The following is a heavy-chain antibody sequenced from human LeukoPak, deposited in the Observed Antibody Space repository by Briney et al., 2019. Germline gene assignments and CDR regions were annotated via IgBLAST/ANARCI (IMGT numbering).Heavy chain of an antibody. J-gene: IGHJ4*02. CDR1: GFTFSDYY. CDR3: AGGGGSYYFDS. V-gene: IGHV3-11*04. Sequence: GGSLRLPCAASGFTFSDYYMSWIRQAPGKGLEWVSYISSGGSVMYYADSVKGRFTISRDNAKNSLYLQVNSLRAEDTAVYYCAGGGGSYYFDSWGQGTLVTVSS. D-gene: IGHD1-26*01. CDR2: ISSGGSVM.